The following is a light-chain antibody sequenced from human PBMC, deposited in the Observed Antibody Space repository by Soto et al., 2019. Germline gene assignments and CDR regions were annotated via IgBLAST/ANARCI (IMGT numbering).Light chain of an antibody. CDR1: SGDIGTCYL. V-gene: IGLV2-23*01. J-gene: IGLJ2*01. CDR2: EGN. CDR3: CSYAGRSTVI. Sequence: QSALTQPASVSGSPGQSITISCTGTSGDIGTCYLVSWYQQHPGRAPKLIIFEGNKRPSGVSNRFSASKSGNTASLAISGLQAEDEADYHCCSYAGRSTVICGGGTKLTVL.